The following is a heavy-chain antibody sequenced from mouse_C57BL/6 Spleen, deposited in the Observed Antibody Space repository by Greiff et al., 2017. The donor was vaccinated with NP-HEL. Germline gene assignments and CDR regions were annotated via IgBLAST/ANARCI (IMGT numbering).Heavy chain of an antibody. V-gene: IGHV1-39*01. CDR1: GYSFTDYN. CDR3: ARRDYYGSSYFDY. J-gene: IGHJ2*01. D-gene: IGHD1-1*01. Sequence: EVQLQQSGPELVKPGASVKISCKASGYSFTDYNMNWVKQSNGKSLEWIGVINPNYGTTSYNQKFKGKATLTVDQSSSTSYMQRNSLTSEDSAVYYCARRDYYGSSYFDYWGQGTTLTVSS. CDR2: INPNYGTT.